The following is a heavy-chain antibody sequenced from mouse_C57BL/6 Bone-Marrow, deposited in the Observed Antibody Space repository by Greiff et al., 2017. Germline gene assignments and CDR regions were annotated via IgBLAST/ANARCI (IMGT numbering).Heavy chain of an antibody. Sequence: QVQLQQSGAELVRPGTSVKMSCKASGYTFTNYWIGWAKQRPGHGLEWIGDIYPGGGYTNYNEKFKGKATLTADKSSSTAYMQCSSLTSEYSAIYYCARQPSMDYWGQGTSVTVSS. CDR2: IYPGGGYT. D-gene: IGHD6-1*01. V-gene: IGHV1-63*01. J-gene: IGHJ4*01. CDR1: GYTFTNYW. CDR3: ARQPSMDY.